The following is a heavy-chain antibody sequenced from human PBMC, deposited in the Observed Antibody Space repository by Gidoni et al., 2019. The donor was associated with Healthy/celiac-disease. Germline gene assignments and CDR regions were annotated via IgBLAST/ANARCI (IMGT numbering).Heavy chain of an antibody. Sequence: QVQQQQRGAGRLKPSETLSLPGAVSGGSFSGYYWGWIRQPQGKGLEWIGEINHSGSTNYHPSLKSRVTISVDTSKNQYSLKLSSVTAADTAVYYCASLGLWSEDYWGQGTLVTVSS. CDR2: INHSGST. D-gene: IGHD3-10*02. CDR1: GGSFSGYY. CDR3: ASLGLWSEDY. J-gene: IGHJ4*02. V-gene: IGHV4-34*01.